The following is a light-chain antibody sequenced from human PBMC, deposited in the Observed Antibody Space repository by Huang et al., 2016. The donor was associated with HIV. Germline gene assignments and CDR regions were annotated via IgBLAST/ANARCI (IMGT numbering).Light chain of an antibody. CDR3: QQYDKWPPLLT. CDR1: ESVGSS. CDR2: GAS. Sequence: EIVMTHSPATLSVSPGERVILSCRASESVGSSLAWYQQKPGQAPRLLIYGASTRASGVPPRFSGSGSGTECTLSISGLQSADFAVYYCQQYDKWPPLLTFGGGTKVEIK. J-gene: IGKJ4*01. V-gene: IGKV3-15*01.